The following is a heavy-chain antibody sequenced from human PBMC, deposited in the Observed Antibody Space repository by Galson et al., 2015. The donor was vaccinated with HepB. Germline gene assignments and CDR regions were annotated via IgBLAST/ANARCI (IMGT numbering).Heavy chain of an antibody. D-gene: IGHD2-21*01. J-gene: IGHJ6*02. CDR2: INAGNGNT. CDR3: ASYLGGDYYYYGMDV. CDR1: GYTFTSYA. V-gene: IGHV1-3*01. Sequence: SVKVSCKASGYTFTSYAMHWVRQAPGQRLEWMGWINAGNGNTKYSQEFQGRVTITRDTSASTAYMELSSLRSEDTAVYYCASYLGGDYYYYGMDVWGQGTTVTVS.